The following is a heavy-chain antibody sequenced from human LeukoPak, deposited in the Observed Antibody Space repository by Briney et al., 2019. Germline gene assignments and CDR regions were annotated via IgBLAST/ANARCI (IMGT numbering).Heavy chain of an antibody. D-gene: IGHD4-17*01. CDR3: ARLDDYGDYELDY. CDR1: GGSISSSSYY. V-gene: IGHV4-39*07. Sequence: SETLSLTCTVSGGSISSSSYYWGWIRQPPGKGLEWIGSIFHSGGTYSNPSLKSRVTISVDTSKNQFSLKLSSVTAADTAVYYCARLDDYGDYELDYWGQGTLVTVSS. CDR2: IFHSGGT. J-gene: IGHJ4*02.